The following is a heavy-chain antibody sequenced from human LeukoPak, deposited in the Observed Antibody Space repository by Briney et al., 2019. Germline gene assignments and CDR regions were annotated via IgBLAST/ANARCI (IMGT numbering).Heavy chain of an antibody. CDR2: IKQDGSEK. CDR1: GFTFSSYW. D-gene: IGHD6-13*01. J-gene: IGHJ6*03. CDR3: ARDFGAAAGRDYYYYMDV. Sequence: GGSLRLSCAASGFTFSSYWMSWVRQAPGKGLEWVANIKQDGSEKYYVDSVKGRFTISRDNAKNSLYLQMNSLRAEDTALYHCARDFGAAAGRDYYYYMDVWGKGTTVTVSS. V-gene: IGHV3-7*03.